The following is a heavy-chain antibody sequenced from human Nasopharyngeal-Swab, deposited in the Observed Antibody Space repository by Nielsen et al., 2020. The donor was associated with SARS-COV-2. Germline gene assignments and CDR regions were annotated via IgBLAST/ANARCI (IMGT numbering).Heavy chain of an antibody. Sequence: ASVKVSCKASGYTFTGYYMHWVRQAPAQGLEWMGRINPNSGGTNYAQKFQGRVTMTRDTSISTAYMELSRLRSDDTAVYYCARDLTTTVTTTYYYYGMDVWGQGTTVTVSS. J-gene: IGHJ6*02. CDR3: ARDLTTTVTTTYYYYGMDV. CDR1: GYTFTGYY. V-gene: IGHV1-2*06. D-gene: IGHD4-11*01. CDR2: INPNSGGT.